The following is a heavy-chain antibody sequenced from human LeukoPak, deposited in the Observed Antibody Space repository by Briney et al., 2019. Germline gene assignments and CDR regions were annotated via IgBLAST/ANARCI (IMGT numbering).Heavy chain of an antibody. CDR3: ARGGVPGLVGTKVRRPWFDP. J-gene: IGHJ5*02. CDR1: GGSISSYY. Sequence: PSETLSLTCTVSGGSISSYYWSWIRQPAGKGLAWIGRIYTSGRTKYNPSLKSRVTMSVDTSKNQFSLKLSSVTAADTAVYYCARGGVPGLVGTKVRRPWFDPWGQGTLVTVSS. CDR2: IYTSGRT. D-gene: IGHD1-7*01. V-gene: IGHV4-4*07.